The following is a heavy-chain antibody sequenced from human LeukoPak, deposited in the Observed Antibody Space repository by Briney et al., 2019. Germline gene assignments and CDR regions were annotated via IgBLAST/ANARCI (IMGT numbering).Heavy chain of an antibody. D-gene: IGHD4/OR15-4a*01. J-gene: IGHJ5*02. V-gene: IGHV1-2*02. CDR2: INPNSGGT. CDR1: GYTFTGYY. Sequence: ASVKVCCKASGYTFTGYYMHWVRQAPGQGLEWMGWINPNSGGTNYAQKFQGRVTMTRDTSISTAYMELSRLRSDDTAVYYCAREGVLTTSWFDPWGQGTLVTVSS. CDR3: AREGVLTTSWFDP.